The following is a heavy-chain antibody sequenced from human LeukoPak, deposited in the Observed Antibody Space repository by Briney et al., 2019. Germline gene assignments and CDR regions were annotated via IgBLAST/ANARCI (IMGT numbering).Heavy chain of an antibody. D-gene: IGHD4-4*01. V-gene: IGHV4-30-4*01. J-gene: IGHJ4*02. CDR2: IYYSGST. CDR3: ARWVDDYSLHFDY. Sequence: SETLSLTCTVSGGSISSGDYYWSWIRQPPGRGREWIGYIYYSGSTYYNPSLKSRVTISVDTSKNQFSLKLSSVTAADTAVYYCARWVDDYSLHFDYWGQGTLVTVSS. CDR1: GGSISSGDYY.